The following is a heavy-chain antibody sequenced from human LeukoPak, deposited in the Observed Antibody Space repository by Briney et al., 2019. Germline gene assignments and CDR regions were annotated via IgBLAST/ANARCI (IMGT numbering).Heavy chain of an antibody. V-gene: IGHV4-31*03. D-gene: IGHD3-16*01. Sequence: SETLSLTCTVSGGSISSGGYYWSWIRQHPGKGLEWIGYIYYSGSTYYNPSLKSRVTISVVTSKTQFSLKLSSVTAADTAVYYCARGVLGDFDLWGRGTLVTVSS. CDR2: IYYSGST. CDR1: GGSISSGGYY. CDR3: ARGVLGDFDL. J-gene: IGHJ2*01.